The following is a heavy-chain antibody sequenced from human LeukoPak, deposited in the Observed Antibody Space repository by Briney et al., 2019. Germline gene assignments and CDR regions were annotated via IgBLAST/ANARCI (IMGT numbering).Heavy chain of an antibody. CDR1: GGPISSGGYS. Sequence: ASETLSLTCAVSGGPISSGGYSWSWIRQPPGKGLEWVGYIYYSGSTYYNPSLKSRVTISVDTSKNQSSLKLSSVTAADTAVYYCARDFKYGTFDYWGQGTLVTVSS. CDR3: ARDFKYGTFDY. D-gene: IGHD1-14*01. CDR2: IYYSGST. V-gene: IGHV4-30-4*07. J-gene: IGHJ4*02.